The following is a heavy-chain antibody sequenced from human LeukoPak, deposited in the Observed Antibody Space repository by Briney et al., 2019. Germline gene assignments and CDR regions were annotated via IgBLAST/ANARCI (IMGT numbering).Heavy chain of an antibody. CDR2: ISYDGSNK. Sequence: GGSLRLSCAASGFTFSSYGMHWVRQAPGKGLEWVAVISYDGSNKYYADSVKGRFTISRDNSKNTLYLQMNSLRAEDTAVYYCAKDRPPVLDYWGQGTLVTVSS. V-gene: IGHV3-30*18. CDR3: AKDRPPVLDY. J-gene: IGHJ4*02. CDR1: GFTFSSYG.